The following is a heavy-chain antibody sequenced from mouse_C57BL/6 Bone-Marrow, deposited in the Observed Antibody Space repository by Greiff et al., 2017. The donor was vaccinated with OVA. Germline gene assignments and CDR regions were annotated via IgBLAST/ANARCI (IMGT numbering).Heavy chain of an antibody. J-gene: IGHJ4*01. D-gene: IGHD3-3*01. CDR2: IWSGGST. Sequence: VKLVESGPGLVQPSQSLSITCTVSGFSLTSYGVHWVRQPPGKGLEWLGVIWSGGSTDYNAAFISRLSISKDNSKSQVFFKMNSLQADDTAIYYCAKNGDGAMDYWGQGTSVTVSS. CDR1: GFSLTSYG. V-gene: IGHV2-4*01. CDR3: AKNGDGAMDY.